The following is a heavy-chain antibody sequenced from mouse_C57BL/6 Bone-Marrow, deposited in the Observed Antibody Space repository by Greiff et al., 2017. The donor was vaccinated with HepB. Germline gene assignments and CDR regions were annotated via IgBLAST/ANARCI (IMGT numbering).Heavy chain of an antibody. CDR3: TTSYEFDY. D-gene: IGHD2-3*01. V-gene: IGHV14-4*01. CDR1: GFNIKDDY. CDR2: IDPEDGDT. Sequence: EVQGVESGAELVRPGASVKLSCTASGFNIKDDYMHWVKQRPEPGLEWIGWIDPEDGDTEYASKFQGKATIPADTSSNTAYLQLSSLTSEDTAVYSCTTSYEFDYWGQGTTLTVSS. J-gene: IGHJ2*01.